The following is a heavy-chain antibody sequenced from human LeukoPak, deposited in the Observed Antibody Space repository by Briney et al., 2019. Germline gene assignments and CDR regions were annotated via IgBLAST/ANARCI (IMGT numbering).Heavy chain of an antibody. CDR2: IKQDGSDK. V-gene: IGHV3-7*03. Sequence: GGSLRLSCAASGFTFNRYWMTWVRQAPGKGLEWVADIKQDGSDKYYAGSVKGRFTISRDNAKNSLYLQMNSLRAEATAVYFCARYNSAWKTDDYWGQGTLVTVSS. CDR1: GFTFNRYW. D-gene: IGHD6-19*01. J-gene: IGHJ4*02. CDR3: ARYNSAWKTDDY.